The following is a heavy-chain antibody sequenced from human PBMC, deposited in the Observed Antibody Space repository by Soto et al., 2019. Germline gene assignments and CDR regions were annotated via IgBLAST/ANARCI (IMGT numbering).Heavy chain of an antibody. D-gene: IGHD2-2*01. Sequence: QVQLVQSGAEVRKPGASVKVSCKASGYTFTSFAINWVRQAPRQRLEWVGWINAGNGATTYSQNFQGRVTITRDTSANTASMELRSLRSEDTAVFYCARFCSSSLCYAAFDYWGQGTLVTVSS. J-gene: IGHJ4*02. CDR1: GYTFTSFA. CDR3: ARFCSSSLCYAAFDY. CDR2: INAGNGAT. V-gene: IGHV1-3*01.